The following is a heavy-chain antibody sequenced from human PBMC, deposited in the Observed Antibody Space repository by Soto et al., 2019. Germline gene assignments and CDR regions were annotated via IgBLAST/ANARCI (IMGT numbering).Heavy chain of an antibody. J-gene: IGHJ5*02. CDR3: GKSSGATAMVMRSVS. Sequence: QVQLVESGGGVVQPGRSLRLSCAASGFTVSSYGMHWVRQAPGKGLEWVAVISYDGSNKYYADSVQGRFTISRDNSQYQVQLQIDSVIGEDTAGYYWGKSSGATAMVMRSVSWGQGILVTVSS. CDR1: GFTVSSYG. CDR2: ISYDGSNK. D-gene: IGHD5-18*01. V-gene: IGHV3-30*18.